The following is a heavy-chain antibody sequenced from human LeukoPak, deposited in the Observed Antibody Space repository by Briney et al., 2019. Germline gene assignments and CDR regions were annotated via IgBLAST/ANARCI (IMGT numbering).Heavy chain of an antibody. CDR1: GYTFTNYD. CDR2: MNPNSGHT. CDR3: ARDRDYGGSFDY. J-gene: IGHJ4*02. V-gene: IGHV1-8*01. D-gene: IGHD4-23*01. Sequence: ASVKVSCKASGYTFTNYDINWVRQATGQGLEWMGWMNPNSGHTGYAQKFQGRVTMTRNTSITTAYMELGSLTSEDTAVYYCARDRDYGGSFDYWGQGTLVSVSS.